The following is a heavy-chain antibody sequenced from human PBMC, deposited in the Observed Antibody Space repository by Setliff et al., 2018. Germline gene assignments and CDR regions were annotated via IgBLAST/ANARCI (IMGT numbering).Heavy chain of an antibody. CDR2: IIPIFGTA. J-gene: IGHJ3*02. D-gene: IGHD3-22*01. Sequence: SVKVSCKASGGTFSSYAISWVRRAPGQGLEWMGGIIPIFGTANYAQKFQGRVTITTDESTSTAYMELSSLRSEDTAVYYCARDWYYDSSGYLLQRHDAFDIWGQGTMVTVSS. CDR3: ARDWYYDSSGYLLQRHDAFDI. V-gene: IGHV1-69*05. CDR1: GGTFSSYA.